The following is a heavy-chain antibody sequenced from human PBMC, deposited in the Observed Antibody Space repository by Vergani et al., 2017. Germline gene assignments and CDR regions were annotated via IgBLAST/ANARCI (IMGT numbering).Heavy chain of an antibody. CDR3: APSLDYFYYYYMDV. CDR1: GFSLSTSGVG. J-gene: IGHJ6*03. CDR2: IYWNDDK. Sequence: QITLKESGPTLVKPTQTLTLTCTFSGFSLSTSGVGVGWIRQPPGKALEWLALIYWNDDKRYSPSLKSRLTITKDTSKNQVVLTMTNMDPVDTATYYCAPSLDYFYYYYMDVWGQGTTVTVSS. V-gene: IGHV2-5*01.